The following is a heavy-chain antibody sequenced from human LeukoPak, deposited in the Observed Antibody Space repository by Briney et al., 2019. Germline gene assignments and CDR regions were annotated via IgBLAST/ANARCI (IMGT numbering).Heavy chain of an antibody. CDR1: GFTFDDYA. Sequence: GGSLRLSCAASGFTFDDYAMHWVRQAPGKGLEWVSGISWNSGSIGYADSVKGRFTISRDNAKNSLYLQMNSLRAEDTALYYCVKGTAAAYFDYWGQGTLVTVSS. D-gene: IGHD6-13*01. V-gene: IGHV3-9*01. CDR3: VKGTAAAYFDY. CDR2: ISWNSGSI. J-gene: IGHJ4*02.